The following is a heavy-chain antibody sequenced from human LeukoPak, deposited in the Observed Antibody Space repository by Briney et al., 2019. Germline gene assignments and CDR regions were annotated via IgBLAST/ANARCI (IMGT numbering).Heavy chain of an antibody. Sequence: GGSLRLSCAASGISVSNDYMSWVRQAPGRGLEWVSAIYADGYTRDAASVKGRFSISRHNSKNTVYLQMDNLRPEVTAVYYCARDRRGEKDFDVWGPGTMVTVSS. J-gene: IGHJ3*01. CDR1: GISVSNDY. CDR3: ARDRRGEKDFDV. V-gene: IGHV3-53*04. CDR2: IYADGYT.